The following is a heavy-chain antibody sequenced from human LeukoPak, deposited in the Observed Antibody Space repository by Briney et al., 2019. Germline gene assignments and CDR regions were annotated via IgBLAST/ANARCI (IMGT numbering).Heavy chain of an antibody. D-gene: IGHD7-27*01. CDR1: GYSIISGYY. CDR2: FFHSGNT. CDR3: VRDPGDYYQYYMDV. V-gene: IGHV4-38-2*02. Sequence: PSETLSLTCTVSGYSIISGYYWGWIRKPPGKGLEWMGSFFHSGNTYFNPSLKSRLTISVDTSKNQFSLKLTSVTAEDTAVYYCVRDPGDYYQYYMDVWGKGTTVTVSS. J-gene: IGHJ6*03.